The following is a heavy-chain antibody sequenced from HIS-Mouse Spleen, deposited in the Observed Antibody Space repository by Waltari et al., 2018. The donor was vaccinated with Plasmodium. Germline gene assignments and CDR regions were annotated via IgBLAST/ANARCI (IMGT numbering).Heavy chain of an antibody. CDR1: GFTFSSYA. V-gene: IGHV3-30-3*01. D-gene: IGHD2-15*01. CDR2: ISYDGSNK. CDR3: ARDRRLAFDY. Sequence: QVQLVESGGGVVQPGRSLRLSCAASGFTFSSYAIHWVRQAPGKGQEWVAVISYDGSNKYYADSVKGRFTISRDNSKNTLYLQMNSLRAEDTAVYYCARDRRLAFDYWGQGTLVTVSS. J-gene: IGHJ4*02.